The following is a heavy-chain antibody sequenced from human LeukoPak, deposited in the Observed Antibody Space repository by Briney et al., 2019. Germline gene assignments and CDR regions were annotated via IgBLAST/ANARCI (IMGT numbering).Heavy chain of an antibody. D-gene: IGHD3-3*01. CDR2: IYYSGST. Sequence: SETLSLTCTVSGGSISSYYWSWIRQPPGKGLEWIGYIYYSGSTNYNPSLKSRVTISVDTSKNQFSLKLSSVTAADTAVYYCARVGITIFGVVRPGAFDIWGQGTMVTVSS. V-gene: IGHV4-59*01. CDR3: ARVGITIFGVVRPGAFDI. CDR1: GGSISSYY. J-gene: IGHJ3*02.